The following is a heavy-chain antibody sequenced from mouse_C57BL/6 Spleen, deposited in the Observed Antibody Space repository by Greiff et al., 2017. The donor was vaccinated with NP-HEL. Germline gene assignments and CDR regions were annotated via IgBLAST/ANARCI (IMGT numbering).Heavy chain of an antibody. CDR3: AREGDYYGSSYDYFDY. J-gene: IGHJ2*01. CDR2: IYPGSGNT. V-gene: IGHV1-66*01. Sequence: VQLQQSGPELVKPGASVKISCKASGYSFTSYYIHWVKQRPGQGLEWIGWIYPGSGNTKYNEKFKGKATLTADTSSSTAYMQLRSLTSEDSAVYYCAREGDYYGSSYDYFDYWGQGTTLTVSS. CDR1: GYSFTSYY. D-gene: IGHD1-1*01.